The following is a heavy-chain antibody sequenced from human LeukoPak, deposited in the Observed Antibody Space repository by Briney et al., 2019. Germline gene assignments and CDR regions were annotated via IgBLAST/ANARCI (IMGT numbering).Heavy chain of an antibody. D-gene: IGHD3-10*01. Sequence: PGGSLRLSCAASGFTFRSYAMSWVRQAPGKGLEWVSAISGSGGSTYYADSVKGRFTNSRDNSKNTLYLQLNSLRAEETAVYYCAKDGETEFGEFRAFDYWGQGTLVTVSS. V-gene: IGHV3-23*01. J-gene: IGHJ4*02. CDR2: ISGSGGST. CDR3: AKDGETEFGEFRAFDY. CDR1: GFTFRSYA.